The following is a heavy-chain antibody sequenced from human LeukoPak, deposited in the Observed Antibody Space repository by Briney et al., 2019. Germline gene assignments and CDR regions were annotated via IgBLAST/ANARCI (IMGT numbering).Heavy chain of an antibody. CDR1: GGSISSYY. J-gene: IGHJ3*02. CDR3: ARVSKDSSGWVDAFDI. CDR2: IYYSGST. D-gene: IGHD6-19*01. V-gene: IGHV4-59*01. Sequence: PSETLSLTCTVSGGSISSYYWSWIRQPPGKGLEWIGYIYYSGSTNYNPSLKSRVTISVDTSKNQFSLKLSSVTAADTAVYYCARVSKDSSGWVDAFDIWGQGTTVTVSS.